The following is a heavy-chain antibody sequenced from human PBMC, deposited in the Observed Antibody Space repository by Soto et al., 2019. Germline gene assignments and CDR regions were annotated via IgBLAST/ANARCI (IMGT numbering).Heavy chain of an antibody. CDR1: GGTFSSYA. CDR2: IIPIFGTA. V-gene: IGHV1-69*01. CDR3: ASAVVVAATEFPPFDY. J-gene: IGHJ4*02. D-gene: IGHD2-15*01. Sequence: QVQLVQSGAEVKKPGSSVKVSCKASGGTFSSYAISWVRQAPGQGLEWMGGIIPIFGTANYAQKFQGRVTITADESTSTAYRELSSLRSEDTAVYYCASAVVVAATEFPPFDYWGQGTLVTVSS.